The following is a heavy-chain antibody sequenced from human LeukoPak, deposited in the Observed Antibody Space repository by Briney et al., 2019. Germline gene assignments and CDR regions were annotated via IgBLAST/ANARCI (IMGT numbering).Heavy chain of an antibody. J-gene: IGHJ4*02. CDR3: ASRVGPVAGTGSFDY. CDR2: FHNTGST. CDR1: GGSTSSYY. D-gene: IGHD6-19*01. Sequence: LSLPCRVSGGSTSSYYWSGIRQPPGRGLEWIGYFHNTGSTNYNASLKRRVTMSIETSTKHFSLRLSSVIAADTAVYYCASRVGPVAGTGSFDYWGQGTQVTVSS. V-gene: IGHV4-59*08.